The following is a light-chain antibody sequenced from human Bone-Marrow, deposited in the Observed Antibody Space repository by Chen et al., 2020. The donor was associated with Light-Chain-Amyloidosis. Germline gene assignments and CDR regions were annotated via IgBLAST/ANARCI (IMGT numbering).Light chain of an antibody. J-gene: IGLJ3*02. CDR3: QVWDRSSDRPV. CDR1: NIGSTS. CDR2: DDS. V-gene: IGLV3-21*02. Sequence: SYVLTQPSSVSVAPGQTATIACGGNNIGSTSVHWYQQTTGQAPLLVVYDDSDRPSGIPERLSVSNSGNTATLTISRVEAGDEADYYCQVWDRSSDRPVFGGGTKLTVL.